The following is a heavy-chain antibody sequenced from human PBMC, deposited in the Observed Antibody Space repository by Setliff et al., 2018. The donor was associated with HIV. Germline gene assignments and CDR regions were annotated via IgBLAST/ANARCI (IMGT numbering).Heavy chain of an antibody. J-gene: IGHJ3*02. D-gene: IGHD3-10*01. V-gene: IGHV3-13*01. CDR2: IGTAGDT. CDR1: GFTFSSYD. CDR3: ARGVRGVISDAFDI. Sequence: GGSLRLSCAASGFTFSSYDMHWVRQATGKGLEWVSAIGTAGDTYYPGSVKGRFTISRENAKNSLYLQMNSLRAGDTAVYYCARGVRGVISDAFDIWGQGTMVTV.